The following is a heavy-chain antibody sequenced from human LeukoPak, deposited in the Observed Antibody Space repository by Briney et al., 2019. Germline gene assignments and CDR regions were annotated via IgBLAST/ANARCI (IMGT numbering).Heavy chain of an antibody. CDR2: IRSRSGYI. CDR3: ARDPKVVQRGVFDY. V-gene: IGHV3-21*01. CDR1: GFTFSSYS. J-gene: IGHJ4*02. D-gene: IGHD4-23*01. Sequence: PGGSLRLSCAASGFTFSSYSMNWVRQAPGKGLEWVSSIRSRSGYIYYADSGKGRVTISRYNAKNSLYMQMNSLSAEDTAVSYCARDPKVVQRGVFDYWGQGTLVTVSS.